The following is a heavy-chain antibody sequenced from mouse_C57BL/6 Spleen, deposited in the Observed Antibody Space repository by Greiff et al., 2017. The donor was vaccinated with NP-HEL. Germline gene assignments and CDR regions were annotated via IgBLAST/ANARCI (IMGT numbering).Heavy chain of an antibody. CDR1: GYTFTSYW. CDR2: IDPSDSYT. CDR3: ARRVYYGSSYFDY. Sequence: QVHVKQPGAELVMPGASVKLSCKASGYTFTSYWMHWVKQRPGQGLEWIGEIDPSDSYTNYNQKFKGKSTLTVDKSSSTAYMQLSSLTSEVSAVYYCARRVYYGSSYFDYWGQGTTLTVSS. V-gene: IGHV1-69*01. D-gene: IGHD1-1*01. J-gene: IGHJ2*01.